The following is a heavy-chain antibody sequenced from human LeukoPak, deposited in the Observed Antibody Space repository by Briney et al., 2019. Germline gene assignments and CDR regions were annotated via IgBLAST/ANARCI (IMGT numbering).Heavy chain of an antibody. V-gene: IGHV1-46*01. J-gene: IGHJ4*02. CDR2: INPSGGST. CDR3: ARGLGSGSYYGY. CDR1: GYTFTSYY. Sequence: ASVKVSCKASGYTFTSYYVHWVRQAPGQGVEWMGIINPSGGSTNYAQKFQARVTMTRDTSTSTVYMELSSLRSEDTAVYYCARGLGSGSYYGYWGQGSLVTVSS. D-gene: IGHD1-26*01.